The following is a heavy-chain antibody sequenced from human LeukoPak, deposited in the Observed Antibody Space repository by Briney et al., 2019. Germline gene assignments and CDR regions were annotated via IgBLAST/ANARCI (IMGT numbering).Heavy chain of an antibody. J-gene: IGHJ4*02. Sequence: ASVKVSCKASGYTFTSYGISWVRQAPGQGLEWMGWISAYNGNTNYAQKLQGRVTMTTDTSTSTAYMELRSLRSDDTAVYYCARVWLAAAEFYYFDYWGQGTLVTVSS. V-gene: IGHV1-18*01. CDR2: ISAYNGNT. CDR1: GYTFTSYG. CDR3: ARVWLAAAEFYYFDY. D-gene: IGHD6-13*01.